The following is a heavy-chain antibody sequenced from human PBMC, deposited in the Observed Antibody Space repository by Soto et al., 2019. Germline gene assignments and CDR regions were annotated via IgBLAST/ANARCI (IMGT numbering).Heavy chain of an antibody. CDR1: GYTFTSYA. D-gene: IGHD5-18*01. V-gene: IGHV1-3*01. Sequence: QVQLVQSGAEVKKPGASVKVSCKASGYTFTSYAMHWVRQAPRQRLEWMGWINAGNGNTKYSQKFQGRVTMTRDTSASTAYMELSSLRSEDTAVYYCARDPGYRYGYYWGQGTLVTVSS. J-gene: IGHJ4*02. CDR3: ARDPGYRYGYY. CDR2: INAGNGNT.